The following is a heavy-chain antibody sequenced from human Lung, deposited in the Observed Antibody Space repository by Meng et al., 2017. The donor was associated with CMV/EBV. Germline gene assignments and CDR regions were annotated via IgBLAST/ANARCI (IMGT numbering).Heavy chain of an antibody. CDR2: INPNSGTT. V-gene: IGHV1-2*02. J-gene: IGHJ6*02. Sequence: ASVKVSCKASGYTFTGYYMHWVRQAPGQGLEWMGWINPNSGTTNYAQKFQGRVTMTRDTSISTAYMELSRLRSDDTAVYYCARDLRPGTTIFGVRSVHYGIDVWGQGXTVTVSS. CDR3: ARDLRPGTTIFGVRSVHYGIDV. CDR1: GYTFTGYY. D-gene: IGHD3-3*01.